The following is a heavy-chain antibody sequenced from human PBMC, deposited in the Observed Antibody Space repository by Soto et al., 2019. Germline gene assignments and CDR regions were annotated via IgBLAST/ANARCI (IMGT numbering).Heavy chain of an antibody. CDR1: GYTFTNYG. V-gene: IGHV1-18*01. J-gene: IGHJ6*03. D-gene: IGHD6-6*01. CDR2: IGAYNGDT. Sequence: GASVKVSCKASGYTFTNYGITWVRQAPGQGLEWMGWIGAYNGDTHYTERLQGRVTMTTDTSTSTAYMELRGLRSDDTAVYYCARVRQLLGYFYYYMDVWGKGTTVTVSS. CDR3: ARVRQLLGYFYYYMDV.